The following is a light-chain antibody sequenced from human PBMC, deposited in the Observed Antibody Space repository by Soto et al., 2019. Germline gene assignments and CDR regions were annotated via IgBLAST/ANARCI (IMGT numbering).Light chain of an antibody. Sequence: ETVLTQSPGTLSLSPGEGATLSCRASQSVSSSYLAWYQQKPGQAPRLLIYVASSRATGIPDRFSGSGSVTDFTRTISRLEPEDFAVYYCQQYDRAPRTSGQGTMV. CDR3: QQYDRAPRT. CDR2: VAS. CDR1: QSVSSSY. J-gene: IGKJ1*01. V-gene: IGKV3-20*01.